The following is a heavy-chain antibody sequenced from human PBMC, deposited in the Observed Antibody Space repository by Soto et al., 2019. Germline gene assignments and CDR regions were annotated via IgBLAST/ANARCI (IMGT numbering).Heavy chain of an antibody. D-gene: IGHD2-2*01. CDR2: IYYTGKP. CDR3: GRDLTRNAHCIDP. J-gene: IGHJ5*02. Sequence: PSETLSLTCSVSGDYINVGGYYWTWIRQRTGKGLEWMWYIYYTGKPYYNPTLESRITMWVDRSKNQFSLRLTSVTAADTAVYFCGRDLTRNAHCIDPWGQGTLVTVSS. CDR1: GDYINVGGYY. V-gene: IGHV4-30-4*01.